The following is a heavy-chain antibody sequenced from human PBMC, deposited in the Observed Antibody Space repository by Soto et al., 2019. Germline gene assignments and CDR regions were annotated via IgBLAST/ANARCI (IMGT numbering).Heavy chain of an antibody. CDR3: AGYSGTSPHYYYGMDV. Sequence: PGESLKISCKGSGYSFTSYWISWVRQMPGKGLEWMGRIDPSDSYTNYSPSFQGHVTISADKSISTAYLQWSSLKASDTAMYYCAGYSGTSPHYYYGMDVWGQGTTVTV. V-gene: IGHV5-10-1*01. CDR1: GYSFTSYW. CDR2: IDPSDSYT. D-gene: IGHD1-26*01. J-gene: IGHJ6*02.